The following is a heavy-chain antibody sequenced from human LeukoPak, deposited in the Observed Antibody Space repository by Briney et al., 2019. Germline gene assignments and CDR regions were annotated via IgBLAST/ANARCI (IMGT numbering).Heavy chain of an antibody. CDR2: ISGSGGST. J-gene: IGHJ4*02. CDR3: AKDRFTYYDFWSGSAIAIMYYFDY. Sequence: GGSLRLSCAASGFTFDDYGMSWVRQAPGKGLEWVSAISGSGGSTYYADSVKGRFTISRDNSKNTLYLQMNSLRAEDTAVYYCAKDRFTYYDFWSGSAIAIMYYFDYWGQGTLVTVSS. CDR1: GFTFDDYG. V-gene: IGHV3-23*01. D-gene: IGHD3-3*01.